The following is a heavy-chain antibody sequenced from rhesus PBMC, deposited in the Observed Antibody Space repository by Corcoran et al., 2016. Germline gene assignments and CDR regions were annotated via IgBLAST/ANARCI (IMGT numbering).Heavy chain of an antibody. Sequence: QLQVQESGPGLVKPSETLSVTCAVSGTSITRNYWGWIRQPPGKGLEWIARFSGSGSNAYYNPSLMSRVTLSVDTSKNQVSLNLISVTAADTAVYYCGRYIVSVGNFDYWGQGVLVTVSS. CDR2: FSGSGSNA. J-gene: IGHJ4*01. CDR1: GTSITRNY. CDR3: GRYIVSVGNFDY. V-gene: IGHV4-169*01. D-gene: IGHD1-44*01.